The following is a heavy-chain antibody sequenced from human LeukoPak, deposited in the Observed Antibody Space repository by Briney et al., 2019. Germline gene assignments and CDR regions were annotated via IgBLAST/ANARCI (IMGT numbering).Heavy chain of an antibody. D-gene: IGHD6-19*01. CDR3: ARDRPSGYSSGWYGSYWYFDL. CDR2: IYYSGST. V-gene: IGHV4-61*01. Sequence: PSETLSLTCTVSGGSVSSGSYYWSWIRQPPGKGLEWIGYIYYSGSTNYNPSPKSRVTISVDTSKTQFSLKLSSVTAADTAVYYCARDRPSGYSSGWYGSYWYFDLWGRGTLVTVSS. J-gene: IGHJ2*01. CDR1: GGSVSSGSYY.